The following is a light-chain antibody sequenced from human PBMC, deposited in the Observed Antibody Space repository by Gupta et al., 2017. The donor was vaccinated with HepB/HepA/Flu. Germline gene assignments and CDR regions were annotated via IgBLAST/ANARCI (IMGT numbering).Light chain of an antibody. CDR2: EDN. CDR3: QSYDYPNVV. V-gene: IGLV6-57*02. CDR1: SGSIASNY. J-gene: IGLJ2*01. Sequence: FMLTQPHSVSESPGKTVTISCTGSSGSIASNYVQWYQQRPGSAPTTVIYEDNKRPSGFPDRFSGSIASSSNSASLTISGLKTEDEADYYCQSYDYPNVVFGGGTKLTVL.